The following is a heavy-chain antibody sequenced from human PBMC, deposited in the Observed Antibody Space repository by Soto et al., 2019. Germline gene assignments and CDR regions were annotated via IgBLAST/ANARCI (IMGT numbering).Heavy chain of an antibody. D-gene: IGHD5-18*01. CDR2: INHSGST. CDR3: ARGLQDTAMVNFDY. V-gene: IGHV4-34*01. Sequence: PSETLSLTCAVYGGSFSGYYWSWIRQPPGKGLEWIGEINHSGSTNYNPSLKSRVTISVDTSKNQFSLKLSSVTAADTAVYYCARGLQDTAMVNFDYWGQGTLVTVSS. J-gene: IGHJ4*02. CDR1: GGSFSGYY.